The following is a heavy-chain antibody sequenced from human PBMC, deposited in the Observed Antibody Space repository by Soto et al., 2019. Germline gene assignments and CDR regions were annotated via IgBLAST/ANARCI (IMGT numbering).Heavy chain of an antibody. CDR2: LNPNSGNT. CDR3: ARGHRYNWNGGGWFGP. D-gene: IGHD1-20*01. Sequence: QVQLVQSGAEVKKPGASVKVSCKASGYMFSTYDINWVRQAPGQGLEWMGWLNPNSGNTGYAQKFQGRVTMTRNTSINSAYMELSSLGSDDTAVYYCARGHRYNWNGGGWFGPLGQGTLVTVSS. J-gene: IGHJ5*02. CDR1: GYMFSTYD. V-gene: IGHV1-8*01.